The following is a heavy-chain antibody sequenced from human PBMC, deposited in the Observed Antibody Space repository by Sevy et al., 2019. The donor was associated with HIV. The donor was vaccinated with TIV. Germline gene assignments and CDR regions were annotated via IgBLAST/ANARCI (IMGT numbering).Heavy chain of an antibody. D-gene: IGHD4-4*01. CDR3: ARSKAFSGLDY. CDR1: GGSISSGGYY. CDR2: IHYSGST. Sequence: SETLSLTCTVSGGSISSGGYYWNWIRQHPGEGLEWIGHIHYSGSTYYNPSLMSRVTMSVDKSKNQFSLKVTSVTDAGTAVYYCARSKAFSGLDYWGQGTLVTVSS. J-gene: IGHJ4*02. V-gene: IGHV4-31*03.